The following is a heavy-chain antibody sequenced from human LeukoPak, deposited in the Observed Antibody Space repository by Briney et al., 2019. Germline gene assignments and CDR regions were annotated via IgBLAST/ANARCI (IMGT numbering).Heavy chain of an antibody. CDR1: GFTFSSYE. CDR2: ISGSGTVT. V-gene: IGHV3-48*03. CDR3: ARDGTPSYSTGWVYMDV. J-gene: IGHJ6*04. Sequence: SGGSLRLSCAASGFTFSSYEMNWVRQAPGKGLEWISYISGSGTVTHYADSVEGRFTISRDNTKNSLYLQMNSLRGEDTAVHYCARDGTPSYSTGWVYMDVWGKGTTVTISS. D-gene: IGHD6-25*01.